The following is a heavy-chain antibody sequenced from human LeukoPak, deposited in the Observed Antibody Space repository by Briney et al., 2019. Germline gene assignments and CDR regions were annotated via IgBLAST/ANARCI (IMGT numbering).Heavy chain of an antibody. CDR2: IIPIFGTA. Sequence: ASVKVSCKASGGTFSSYAISWVRQAPGQGLEWMGGIIPIFGTANYAQKFQGRVTITADESTSTAYMELSSLRSEDTAVYYCARHRPAKHYYDSSAYSPFDYWGQGTLVTVSS. J-gene: IGHJ4*02. CDR1: GGTFSSYA. D-gene: IGHD3-22*01. V-gene: IGHV1-69*13. CDR3: ARHRPAKHYYDSSAYSPFDY.